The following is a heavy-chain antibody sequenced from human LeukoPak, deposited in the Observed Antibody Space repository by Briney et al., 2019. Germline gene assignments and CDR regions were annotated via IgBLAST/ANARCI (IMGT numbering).Heavy chain of an antibody. CDR1: GGSISSGSYY. V-gene: IGHV4-61*02. J-gene: IGHJ6*02. D-gene: IGHD3-10*02. Sequence: SQTLSLTCTVSGGSISSGSYYWSWIRQPAGKGLEWIGRIYTSGSTNYNPSLKSRVTISVDTSKNQFSLKLSSVTAADTAVYYCARDPMFGQWLGLYYYGTDVWGQGTTVTVSS. CDR2: IYTSGST. CDR3: ARDPMFGQWLGLYYYGTDV.